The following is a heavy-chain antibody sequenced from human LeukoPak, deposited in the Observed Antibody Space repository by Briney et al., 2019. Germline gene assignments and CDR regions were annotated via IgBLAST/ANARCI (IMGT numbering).Heavy chain of an antibody. Sequence: GGSLRLSCAASGFTMSSYAMSWVRQVQGKGLEWVSALSGSDGSTFYADSVKGRFTISRDRSKNTLYLQMSSLRAEDTALYFCAKDVMATITSGGYFFDSWGQGTLVTVSS. D-gene: IGHD5-12*01. CDR3: AKDVMATITSGGYFFDS. CDR2: LSGSDGST. V-gene: IGHV3-23*01. CDR1: GFTMSSYA. J-gene: IGHJ4*02.